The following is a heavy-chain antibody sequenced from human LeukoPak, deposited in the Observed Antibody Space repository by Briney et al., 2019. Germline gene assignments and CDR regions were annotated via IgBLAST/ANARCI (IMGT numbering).Heavy chain of an antibody. CDR1: GFTFSTYA. Sequence: PGGSLRLSCAASGFTFSTYAMSWVRQAPGKGLEWVSVISSGGGVTHYADSVEGRFTISRDNSKNTLFLQVNSLRAEDTAVYYCAKVRSMAANPSSFDSWGQGTLVTVSS. J-gene: IGHJ4*02. CDR2: ISSGGGVT. V-gene: IGHV3-23*01. CDR3: AKVRSMAANPSSFDS. D-gene: IGHD5-24*01.